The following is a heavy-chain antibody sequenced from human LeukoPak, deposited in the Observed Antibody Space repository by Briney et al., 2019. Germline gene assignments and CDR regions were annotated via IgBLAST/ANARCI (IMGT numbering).Heavy chain of an antibody. CDR1: GYTFTGYY. CDR2: INPHSGGT. D-gene: IGHD3-10*01. CDR3: ANYGSGLESVDY. Sequence: GASVKVSCKASGYTFTGYYIHWVRQAPGQGLEWMGWINPHSGGTNYAQKFQGRVTMTRDTSISTAYMELSRLRSDDTAVYYCANYGSGLESVDYWGQGTLVTVSS. J-gene: IGHJ4*02. V-gene: IGHV1-2*02.